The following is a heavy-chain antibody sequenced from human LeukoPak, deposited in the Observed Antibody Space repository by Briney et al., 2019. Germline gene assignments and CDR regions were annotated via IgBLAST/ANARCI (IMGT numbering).Heavy chain of an antibody. V-gene: IGHV3-30*04. CDR1: GFTFSSYA. J-gene: IGHJ6*04. D-gene: IGHD2-2*01. CDR3: AKVGGIVVLPAAIPRMGFFNV. CDR2: ISYDGSNK. Sequence: PGGSLRLSCAASGFTFSSYAMHWVRQAPGKGLEWVAVISYDGSNKYYADSVKGRFTISRDNSKNTLYLQMNSLRAEDTAVYYCAKVGGIVVLPAAIPRMGFFNVWGKGTTVTISS.